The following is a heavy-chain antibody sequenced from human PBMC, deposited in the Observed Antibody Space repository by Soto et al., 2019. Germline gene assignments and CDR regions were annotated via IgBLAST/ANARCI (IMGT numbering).Heavy chain of an antibody. CDR3: ARCYYSSGWSDR. CDR1: GDSISSSPYY. D-gene: IGHD6-19*01. Sequence: QPQLQESGPGLVKPSETLSLMCTVSGDSISSSPYYWGWIRQPPGKGLEWIATISSSGSTYYNPSLRSRVTISVDTSKNQFSLKVSSVTAADTAVYDCARCYYSSGWSDRWGQGTLVTVSS. CDR2: ISSSGST. V-gene: IGHV4-39*01. J-gene: IGHJ5*02.